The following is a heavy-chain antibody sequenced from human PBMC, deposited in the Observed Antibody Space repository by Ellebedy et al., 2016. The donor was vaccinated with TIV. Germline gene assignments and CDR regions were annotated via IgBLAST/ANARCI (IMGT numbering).Heavy chain of an antibody. CDR1: GFTFSHYA. CDR3: AKVAGFCSGGSCYSDY. Sequence: PGGSLRLSCAASGFTFSHYAMHWVRQAPGKGLEWVAEVSYDGNTKYYTDSVKGRFTISRDNSTNTLYLQMNSLRADDTAVYYCAKVAGFCSGGSCYSDYWGQGTLVTVSS. V-gene: IGHV3-30*04. CDR2: VSYDGNTK. D-gene: IGHD2-15*01. J-gene: IGHJ4*02.